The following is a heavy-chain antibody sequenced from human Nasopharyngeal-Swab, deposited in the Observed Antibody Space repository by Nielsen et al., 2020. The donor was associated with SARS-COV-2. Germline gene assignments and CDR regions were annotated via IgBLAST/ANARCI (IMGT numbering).Heavy chain of an antibody. CDR3: ARIIEVNTSYYYYGMDV. J-gene: IGHJ6*02. CDR2: IFSNDEK. Sequence: WIRQPPGKALEWLAHIFSNDEKSYSTSLKSRITISKYTSKSQGVLTMTNMDPVDTATYYCARIIEVNTSYYYYGMDVWGQGTTVTVSS. D-gene: IGHD3-22*01. V-gene: IGHV2-26*01.